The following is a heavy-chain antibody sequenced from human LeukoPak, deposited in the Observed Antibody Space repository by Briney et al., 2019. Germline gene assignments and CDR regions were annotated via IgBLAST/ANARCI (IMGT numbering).Heavy chain of an antibody. Sequence: GGSLRLSCAASGFTFSSYGMHWVRQAPGKGLEWVAFIRYDGSNKYYADSVKGRFTISRDNSKNTLYLQMNSLRAEDTAVYYCARVGNILTGLGWFDPWGQGTLVTVSS. D-gene: IGHD3-9*01. CDR2: IRYDGSNK. V-gene: IGHV3-30*02. J-gene: IGHJ5*02. CDR3: ARVGNILTGLGWFDP. CDR1: GFTFSSYG.